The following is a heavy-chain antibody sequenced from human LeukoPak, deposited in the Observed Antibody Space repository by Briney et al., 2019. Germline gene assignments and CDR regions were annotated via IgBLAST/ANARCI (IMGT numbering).Heavy chain of an antibody. CDR1: GYAFTVYY. Sequence: GASVKVSCKASGYAFTVYYMHWVRQAPGQGLEWIGWINPNSGGTNYAQKFQGRVTMTRDTSISTAYMELSRLRSDDTAVYYCARARSLGVHYYFDYWGQGTLVTVSS. CDR2: INPNSGGT. D-gene: IGHD3-16*01. V-gene: IGHV1-2*02. CDR3: ARARSLGVHYYFDY. J-gene: IGHJ4*02.